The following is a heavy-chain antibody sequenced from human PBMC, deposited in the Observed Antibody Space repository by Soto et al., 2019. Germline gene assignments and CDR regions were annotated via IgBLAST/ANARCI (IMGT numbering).Heavy chain of an antibody. CDR1: GGSISSSSYY. CDR2: IYYSGST. Sequence: SETLSLTCTVSGGSISSSSYYWGWIRQPPGKGLEWIGSIYYSGSTYYNPSLKSRVTISVDTSKNQFSLKLSSVTAADTAVYYCVAPWAGWNYMDVWGKGTTVTVSS. J-gene: IGHJ6*03. D-gene: IGHD7-27*01. V-gene: IGHV4-39*01. CDR3: VAPWAGWNYMDV.